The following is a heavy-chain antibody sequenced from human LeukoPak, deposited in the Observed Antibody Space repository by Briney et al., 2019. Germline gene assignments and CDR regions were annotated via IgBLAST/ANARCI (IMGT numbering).Heavy chain of an antibody. V-gene: IGHV3-48*01. J-gene: IGHJ4*02. CDR1: GFTFSSYS. CDR2: ISSSSSTI. Sequence: GGSLRLSCAASGFTFSSYSMNWVRQAPGKGLEWVSYISSSSSTIYYADSVRGRFTISRDNAKNSLYLQMNSLRAEDTAVYYCASGSGNYDFWSGYYTGDYWGQGTLVTVSS. D-gene: IGHD3-3*01. CDR3: ASGSGNYDFWSGYYTGDY.